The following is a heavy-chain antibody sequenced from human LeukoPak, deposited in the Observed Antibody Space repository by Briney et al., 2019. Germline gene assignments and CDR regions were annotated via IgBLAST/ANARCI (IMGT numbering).Heavy chain of an antibody. CDR1: GFSFSINA. V-gene: IGHV3-23*01. CDR3: AKDQAPTVGATDC. Sequence: GGSLRLSCAASGFSFSINAMSWVRQAPEKGLEWVSTIGDTDIMPHYADSVKGRFTISRDDSKNTLYLQMNSLRADDTAVYYCAKDQAPTVGATDCWGQGTLVTVSS. CDR2: IGDTDIMP. J-gene: IGHJ4*02. D-gene: IGHD1-26*01.